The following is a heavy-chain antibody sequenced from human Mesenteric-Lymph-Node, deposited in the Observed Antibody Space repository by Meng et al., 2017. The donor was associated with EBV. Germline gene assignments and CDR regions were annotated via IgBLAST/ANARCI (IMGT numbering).Heavy chain of an antibody. J-gene: IGHJ4*02. CDR3: ARGIRARYNSMSSGGFYFDY. D-gene: IGHD1-1*01. Sequence: QVQRLRGGAGLVKPSATLSLTCAVYGGSFSGYYWSWNRQPPGKGLDLIGEINHSGSTNYNPSLKSRVTISVDTSKSQFSLRLSSGTAADSAVYYCARGIRARYNSMSSGGFYFDYWGQGALVTVSS. CDR2: INHSGST. V-gene: IGHV4-34*01. CDR1: GGSFSGYY.